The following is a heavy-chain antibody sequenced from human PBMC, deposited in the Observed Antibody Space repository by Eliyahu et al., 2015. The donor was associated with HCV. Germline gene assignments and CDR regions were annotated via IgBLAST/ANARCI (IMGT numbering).Heavy chain of an antibody. V-gene: IGHV3-30-3*01. CDR3: ARDPGDGYYFDY. CDR2: VSSDGSSK. J-gene: IGHJ4*02. CDR1: XFTFSXFD. Sequence: QVQLVESGGGVVXXGKSXRLSXAXSXFTFSXFDMHWXRQAPGKGVEWVAVVSSDGSSKYYPDSVKGRFTISRYNSKNTLYLQMNSLRADDTAVYYCARDPGDGYYFDYWGQGTLVTVSS. D-gene: IGHD5-24*01.